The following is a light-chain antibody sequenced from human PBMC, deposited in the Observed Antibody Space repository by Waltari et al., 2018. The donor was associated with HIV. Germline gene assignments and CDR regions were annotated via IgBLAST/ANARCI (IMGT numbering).Light chain of an antibody. CDR3: QQYFTTPWT. CDR1: QSVLYNSNNKNY. J-gene: IGKJ2*02. CDR2: WAS. V-gene: IGKV4-1*01. Sequence: DIVMSQSPDSLAVSLGERATINCKSSQSVLYNSNNKNYLAWSQQKPGQPPPRLLCWASTRESGVPGRCSGSGSGTDFTLTISSLQAEDVAVYYCQQYFTTPWTFGQGTKLEIK.